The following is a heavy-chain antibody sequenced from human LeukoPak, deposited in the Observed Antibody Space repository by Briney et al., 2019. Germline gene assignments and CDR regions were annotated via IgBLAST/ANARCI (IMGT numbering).Heavy chain of an antibody. D-gene: IGHD1-26*01. Sequence: SETLSLTCTVSGYSISSDYYWGWIRQPPGKGLEWIGSIYHSGSTYYNPSLKSRVTISVDTSKNQFSLKLSSVTAADTAVYYCATDGNFDLWGRGTLVTVSS. J-gene: IGHJ2*01. CDR3: ATDGNFDL. CDR2: IYHSGST. CDR1: GYSISSDYY. V-gene: IGHV4-38-2*02.